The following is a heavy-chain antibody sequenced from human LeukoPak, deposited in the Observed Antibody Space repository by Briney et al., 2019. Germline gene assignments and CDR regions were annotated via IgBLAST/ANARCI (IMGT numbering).Heavy chain of an antibody. Sequence: SETLSLTCTVSGGSISSHYWTWIRQSPVKGLEWIGDISNSGSTSYNPSLKSRVTISIDTSKNQFSLKLSSVTAADTAVYYCGRDALVGYFSYYHMDVWGKGTTVTVSS. V-gene: IGHV4-59*11. D-gene: IGHD2-15*01. CDR1: GGSISSHY. CDR3: GRDALVGYFSYYHMDV. J-gene: IGHJ6*03. CDR2: ISNSGST.